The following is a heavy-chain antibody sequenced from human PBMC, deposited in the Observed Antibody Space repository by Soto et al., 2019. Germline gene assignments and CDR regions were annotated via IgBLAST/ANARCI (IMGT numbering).Heavy chain of an antibody. CDR3: ARDHRYGDNWGFDY. CDR2: IYRDGTI. J-gene: IGHJ4*02. Sequence: PETLALTCAVSGASITNDDWWNWVRPAPGKGLEWIGEIYRDGTIIYSPSLKSRASISMDKSKNQIFLNLKSVTTADTAVYYCARDHRYGDNWGFDYWGQGAQVTVSS. D-gene: IGHD3-16*02. V-gene: IGHV4-4*03. CDR1: GASITNDDW.